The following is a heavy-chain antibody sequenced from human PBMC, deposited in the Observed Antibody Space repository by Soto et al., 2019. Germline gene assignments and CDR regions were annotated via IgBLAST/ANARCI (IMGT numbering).Heavy chain of an antibody. Sequence: PSETLSLTCAVYGGSFSGYYWSWIRQPPGKGLEWIGEINHSGSTNYNPSLKSRVTISVDTSKNQFSLKLSSVTAADTAVYYCARSSDTMVRGAFTYYFDYWGQGTLVTVSS. CDR2: INHSGST. J-gene: IGHJ4*02. V-gene: IGHV4-34*01. CDR3: ARSSDTMVRGAFTYYFDY. D-gene: IGHD3-10*01. CDR1: GGSFSGYY.